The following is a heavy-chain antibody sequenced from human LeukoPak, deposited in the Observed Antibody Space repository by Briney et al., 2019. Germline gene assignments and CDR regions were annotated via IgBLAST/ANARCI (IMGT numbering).Heavy chain of an antibody. D-gene: IGHD3-10*01. V-gene: IGHV4-61*02. CDR3: ARASWPGSYKDSNWFDP. Sequence: SETLSLTCTVSGGSISSGSYYWSWIRQPAGKGLEWIGRIYARGSTNYNPSLKSRVTISVDASKNQFSLKLCSVTAADTAVYYCARASWPGSYKDSNWFDPWGQGTLVTVSS. CDR2: IYARGST. CDR1: GGSISSGSYY. J-gene: IGHJ5*02.